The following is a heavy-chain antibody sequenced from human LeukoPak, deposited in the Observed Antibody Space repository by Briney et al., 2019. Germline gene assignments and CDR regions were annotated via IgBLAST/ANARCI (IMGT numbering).Heavy chain of an antibody. J-gene: IGHJ5*02. CDR3: ARSLDDYGGNSPNRWFDP. V-gene: IGHV4-30-2*01. CDR1: GGSISSGGYS. Sequence: SETLSLTCAVSGGSISSGGYSWSWIRQPPGKGLEWIGYIYHSGSTYYNPSLKSRVTISVDRSKNQFSLKLSSVTAADTAVYYCARSLDDYGGNSPNRWFDPWGQGTLVTVSS. CDR2: IYHSGST. D-gene: IGHD4-23*01.